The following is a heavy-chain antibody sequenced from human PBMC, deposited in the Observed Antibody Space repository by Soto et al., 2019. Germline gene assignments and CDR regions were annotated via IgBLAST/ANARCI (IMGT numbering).Heavy chain of an antibody. D-gene: IGHD6-19*01. CDR1: GDSVSSNSAA. CDR2: TYYRSKWYN. CDR3: ARDWRGIAVAGPSNWFDP. J-gene: IGHJ5*02. Sequence: LTCAISGDSVSSNSAAWNWIRQSPSRGLEWLGRTYYRSKWYNDYAVSVKSRITINPDTSKNQFSLQLNSVTPEDTAVYYCARDWRGIAVAGPSNWFDPWGQGTLVTVSS. V-gene: IGHV6-1*01.